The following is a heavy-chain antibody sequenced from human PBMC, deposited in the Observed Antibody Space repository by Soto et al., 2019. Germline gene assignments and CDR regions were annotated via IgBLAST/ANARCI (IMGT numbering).Heavy chain of an antibody. Sequence: EVQLLESGGGLVQPGGSLRLSCVGSGFFFSSYTMTWVRQAPGKGLEWVSSFSATSENTYYADSVRGRFTISRDNSKNTLFLQMNSLTAXDXAXXXXXXXXXXXXVXXXXXYWXQGILV. V-gene: IGHV3-23*01. CDR1: GFFFSSYT. CDR3: XXXXXXXXVXXXXXY. J-gene: IGHJ4*02. CDR2: FSATSENT.